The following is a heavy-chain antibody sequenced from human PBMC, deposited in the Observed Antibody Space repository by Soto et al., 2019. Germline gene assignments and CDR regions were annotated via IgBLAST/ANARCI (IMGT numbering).Heavy chain of an antibody. J-gene: IGHJ5*02. V-gene: IGHV1-18*04. CDR2: ISAYNGNT. CDR1: GYTFTSYG. D-gene: IGHD5-18*01. CDR3: ARDITAMAPEGWFDP. Sequence: QVQLVQSGAEVKKPGASVKVSCKASGYTFTSYGISWVRQAAGQGLAWMGWISAYNGNTNYAQKLQGRVTMTTDTSTSTAYMELRSLRSDDTAVYYCARDITAMAPEGWFDPWGQGTLVTVSS.